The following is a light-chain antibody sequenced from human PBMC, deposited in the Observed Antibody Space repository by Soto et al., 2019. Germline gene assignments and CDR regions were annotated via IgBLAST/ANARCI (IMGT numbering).Light chain of an antibody. CDR1: QGIDSR. CDR2: SAS. V-gene: IGKV1-12*01. Sequence: DIRMTQSPSSVSASVGDRVTITCRASQGIDSRLAWYQQKPGKTPKLLIYSASTLQSGVPSRFSGSRSGTYFTLTLSSLQPEHFATYFCQRANSFPPYTFGQGTKLEIK. J-gene: IGKJ2*01. CDR3: QRANSFPPYT.